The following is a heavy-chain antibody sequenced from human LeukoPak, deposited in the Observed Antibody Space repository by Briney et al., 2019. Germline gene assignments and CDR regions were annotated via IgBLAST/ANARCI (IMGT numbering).Heavy chain of an antibody. J-gene: IGHJ5*02. V-gene: IGHV4-34*01. CDR1: GGSFSGYY. Sequence: SETLSLTCAVYGGSFSGYYWSWIRQPPGKGLEWIGDINHSGSTNYDPSLKSRVPLSVDTSKNQFSLKLSSVPAADTAVYYCARGAMVRGVRKTSYNWFDPWGQGTLVTVSS. CDR3: ARGAMVRGVRKTSYNWFDP. CDR2: INHSGST. D-gene: IGHD3-10*01.